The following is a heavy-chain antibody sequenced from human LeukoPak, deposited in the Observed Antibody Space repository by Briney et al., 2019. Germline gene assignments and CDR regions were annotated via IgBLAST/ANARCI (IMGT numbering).Heavy chain of an antibody. CDR1: GYTFTSYG. V-gene: IGHV1-18*01. CDR3: ATYSAAGRTYYFDY. Sequence: GASVKVSCKASGYTFTSYGITWVRQAPGQGLEWMGWISAYNGNTEYAQIFQGRVTMTTDTSTTTAYMELRSLTSDDTAVYYCATYSAAGRTYYFDYWGQGALVTVSS. D-gene: IGHD6-13*01. J-gene: IGHJ4*02. CDR2: ISAYNGNT.